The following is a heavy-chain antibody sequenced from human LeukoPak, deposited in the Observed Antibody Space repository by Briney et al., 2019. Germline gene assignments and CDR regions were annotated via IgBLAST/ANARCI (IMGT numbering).Heavy chain of an antibody. CDR3: ARDRPMIVVADAFDI. CDR1: GFTFSSYE. CDR2: ISSSGSTI. D-gene: IGHD3-22*01. Sequence: GGSLRLSCAASGFTFSSYEMNWVRQAPGKGLEWVSYISSSGSTIYYAESVKGRFTISRDNSKNTLYLQMNSLRAEDTAVYYCARDRPMIVVADAFDIWGQGTMVTVSS. V-gene: IGHV3-48*03. J-gene: IGHJ3*02.